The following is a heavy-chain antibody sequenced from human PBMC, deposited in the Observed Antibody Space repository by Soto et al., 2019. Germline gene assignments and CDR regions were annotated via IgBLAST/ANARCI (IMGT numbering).Heavy chain of an antibody. Sequence: ASVKVSCKASGYTFTSYGIHWVRQAPGQRLEWMGWINAANGDTKYSPKFQGRVTITRDTSASTAYMELSSLRSEDTAVYYCVRRHVSATGIYWFDPWGQGTLVTVSS. V-gene: IGHV1-3*01. CDR3: VRRHVSATGIYWFDP. J-gene: IGHJ5*02. CDR2: INAANGDT. CDR1: GYTFTSYG. D-gene: IGHD6-13*01.